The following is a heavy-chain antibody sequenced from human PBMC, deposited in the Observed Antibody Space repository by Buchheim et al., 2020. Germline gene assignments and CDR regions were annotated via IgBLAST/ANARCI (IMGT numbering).Heavy chain of an antibody. CDR1: GFTLSNYW. CDR2: IEAAGSGT. D-gene: IGHD7-27*01. CDR3: VRDHTGELDY. J-gene: IGHJ4*02. V-gene: IGHV3-74*01. Sequence: EVQLVESGGGLVQPGGSLRLSCTASGFTLSNYWMHWVRQTPGKGLVWVSRIEAAGSGTTHADSVKGRFTISRDNAKNTLYLQMNSLRAEDTAVYDCVRDHTGELDYWGKGIL.